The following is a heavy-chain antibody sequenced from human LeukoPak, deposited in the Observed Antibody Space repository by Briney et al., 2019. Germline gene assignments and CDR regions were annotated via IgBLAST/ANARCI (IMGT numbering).Heavy chain of an antibody. CDR2: LFSTGSA. V-gene: IGHV4-61*01. J-gene: IGHJ4*02. CDR1: GASLTRPTYY. Sequence: ASETLSLTCSVSGASLTRPTYYQWSWIRQPPGKGLELIGSLFSTGSAILNPSLKSRVTMSLDTSKSQFSLKLSSVTAEDSAVYYCARFKSGGFSYFDSWGQGTLVTVSS. CDR3: ARFKSGGFSYFDS. D-gene: IGHD3-3*01.